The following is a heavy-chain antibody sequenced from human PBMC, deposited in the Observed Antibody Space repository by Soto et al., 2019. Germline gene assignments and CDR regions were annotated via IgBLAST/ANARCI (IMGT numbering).Heavy chain of an antibody. V-gene: IGHV3-33*01. CDR3: ARDKNGKVHRGKDFDY. D-gene: IGHD2-15*01. Sequence: QVQLVESGGGVVQPGRSLRLSCAASGFTFSNYGMHWVRQAPGKGLEWVAGIEYEGSNKYYADSVKGRFTISRDNSMNTLYMQMNSPRAEDTAMYQCARDKNGKVHRGKDFDYWGQGTLVTVSS. CDR1: GFTFSNYG. CDR2: IEYEGSNK. J-gene: IGHJ4*02.